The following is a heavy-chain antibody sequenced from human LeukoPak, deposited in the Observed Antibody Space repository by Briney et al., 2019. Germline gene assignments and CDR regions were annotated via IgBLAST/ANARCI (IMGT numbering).Heavy chain of an antibody. CDR3: AKAIGRSGSGWYYFDN. CDR2: ISGSGGST. CDR1: GFTFSSYA. Sequence: PGGSLRLSCADSGFTFSSYAMSWVRQAPGKGLEWVSTISGSGGSTYYADSVKGRFTISRDNSKNTLSLQMNSLRAKDTAIYYCAKAIGRSGSGWYYFDNWGQGTLVTVSS. D-gene: IGHD6-19*01. V-gene: IGHV3-23*01. J-gene: IGHJ4*02.